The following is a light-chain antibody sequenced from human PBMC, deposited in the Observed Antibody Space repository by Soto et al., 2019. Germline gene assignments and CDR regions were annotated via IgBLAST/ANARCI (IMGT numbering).Light chain of an antibody. CDR1: QSLSGNY. Sequence: DIVLTQSPGTLSLSPGERATLSCRASQSLSGNYLAWYQQRPGQPPRLLLYGASSRATGIPDRFSGSGSGTDFTLTISRLEPEDFAVYICQQYGSSHMYTFGQGTKLEIK. CDR2: GAS. CDR3: QQYGSSHMYT. V-gene: IGKV3-20*01. J-gene: IGKJ2*01.